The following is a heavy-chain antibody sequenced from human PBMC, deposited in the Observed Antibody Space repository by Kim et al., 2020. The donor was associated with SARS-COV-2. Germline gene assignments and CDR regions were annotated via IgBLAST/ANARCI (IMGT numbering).Heavy chain of an antibody. CDR1: GFTFSYYA. CDR2: ISSTGSSK. V-gene: IGHV3-48*03. Sequence: GGSLRLSCTASGFTFSYYAMNWVRQAPGKGLEWVSYISSTGSSKSYADSAKGRFIISSDNAKTSLYHQMNSLRAEHTVIYYCARDHPDITLLDVIIGPCDYGRRGTVVTVSS. CDR3: ARDHPDITLLDVIIGPCDY. J-gene: IGHJ4*02. D-gene: IGHD3-16*01.